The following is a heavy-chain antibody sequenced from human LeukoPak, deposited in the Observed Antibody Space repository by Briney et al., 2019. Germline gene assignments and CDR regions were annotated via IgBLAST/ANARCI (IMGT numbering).Heavy chain of an antibody. CDR1: GGSFSGYY. V-gene: IGHV4-59*01. D-gene: IGHD2-15*01. CDR3: ARGVVVAAIIIFDY. Sequence: KPSETLSLTCAVYGGSFSGYYWSWIRQPPGKGLEWIGYIYYSGSTNYNPSLKSRVTISVDTSKNQFSLKLSSVTAADTAVYYCARGVVVAAIIIFDYWGQGTLVTVSS. J-gene: IGHJ4*02. CDR2: IYYSGST.